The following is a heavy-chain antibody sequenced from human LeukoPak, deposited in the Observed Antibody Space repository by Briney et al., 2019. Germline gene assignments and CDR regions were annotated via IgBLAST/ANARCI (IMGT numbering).Heavy chain of an antibody. J-gene: IGHJ2*01. D-gene: IGHD3-3*01. Sequence: ASVKVSCKASGYTFTGYYMHWVRQAPGQGLEWMGWINPNSGGTNYAQKFQGRVTMTRDTSISTAYMELSSLRSEDTAVYYCATAPGNYDFWSGYNRYWYFDLWGRGTLVTVSS. CDR3: ATAPGNYDFWSGYNRYWYFDL. CDR2: INPNSGGT. CDR1: GYTFTGYY. V-gene: IGHV1-2*02.